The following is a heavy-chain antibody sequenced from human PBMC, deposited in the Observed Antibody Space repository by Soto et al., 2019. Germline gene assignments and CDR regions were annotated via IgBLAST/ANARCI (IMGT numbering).Heavy chain of an antibody. Sequence: PGGSLRLSWAASGFTFSSYVMHWVRQAPGKGLEWVAHISYDGNNKYYADSVKGRFTISRDNFKNTLYLQMSSLRADDTAVYYCVRDGPRITIFGYGDYWGQENLVTVSS. V-gene: IGHV3-30-3*01. J-gene: IGHJ4*02. CDR2: ISYDGNNK. D-gene: IGHD3-3*01. CDR1: GFTFSSYV. CDR3: VRDGPRITIFGYGDY.